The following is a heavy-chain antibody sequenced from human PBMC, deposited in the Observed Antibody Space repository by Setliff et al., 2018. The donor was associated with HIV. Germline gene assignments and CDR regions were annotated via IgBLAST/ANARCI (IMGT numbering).Heavy chain of an antibody. CDR2: ISGYNGST. D-gene: IGHD3-22*01. CDR3: AAEGPYYYDSSGYYY. V-gene: IGHV1-18*01. CDR1: GYTFTNFG. Sequence: ASVKVSCKASGYTFTNFGISWVRQAPGQGLEWVGWISGYNGSTSYAQKFQGRVTMTRDTSTSTAYMELSSLRSEDTAVYYCAAEGPYYYDSSGYYYWGQGTLVTVSS. J-gene: IGHJ4*02.